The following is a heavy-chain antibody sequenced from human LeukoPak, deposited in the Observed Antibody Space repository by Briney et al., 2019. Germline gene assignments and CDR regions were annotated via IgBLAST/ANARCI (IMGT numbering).Heavy chain of an antibody. D-gene: IGHD1-26*01. Sequence: KASETLSLTCTVSGGSISSYYWSWIRQPPGKGLEWIGDAYKSGSAYYSPSLKSRVTLSIDTPKNQFSLKLSSVTAADTAVYYCARRGPIGIFDYWGQGTLVTVSS. J-gene: IGHJ4*02. CDR3: ARRGPIGIFDY. CDR1: GGSISSYY. V-gene: IGHV4-59*01. CDR2: AYKSGSA.